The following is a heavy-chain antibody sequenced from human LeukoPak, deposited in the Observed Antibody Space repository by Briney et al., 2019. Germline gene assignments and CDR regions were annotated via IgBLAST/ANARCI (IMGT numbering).Heavy chain of an antibody. J-gene: IGHJ6*03. V-gene: IGHV4-39*07. CDR3: ARQVDTAMATYYYYYYMDV. CDR2: IYYSGST. CDR1: GGSISSSSYY. Sequence: PSETLSLTCTVSGGSISSSSYYWGWIRQPPGKGLEWIGSIYYSGSTYYNPSLKSRVTISVDTSKNQFSLKLSSVTAADTAVYYCARQVDTAMATYYYYYYMDVWGKGTTVTVSS. D-gene: IGHD5-18*01.